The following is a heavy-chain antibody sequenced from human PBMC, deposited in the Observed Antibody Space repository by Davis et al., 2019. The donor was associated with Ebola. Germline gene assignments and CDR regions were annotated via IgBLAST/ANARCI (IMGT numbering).Heavy chain of an antibody. V-gene: IGHV1-18*01. J-gene: IGHJ4*02. D-gene: IGHD6-19*01. Sequence: ASVKVSCKASGYTFTSYGISWVRQAPGQGLEWMGWISAYNGNTNYAQKLQGRVTMTTDTSASTAYMELSSLRSEDTAVYYCARGIAVAGGFDYWGQGTLVTVSS. CDR2: ISAYNGNT. CDR1: GYTFTSYG. CDR3: ARGIAVAGGFDY.